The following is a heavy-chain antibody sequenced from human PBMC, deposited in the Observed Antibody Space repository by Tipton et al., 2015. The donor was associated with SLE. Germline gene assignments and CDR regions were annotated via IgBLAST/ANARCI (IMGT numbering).Heavy chain of an antibody. CDR1: GGSFSGYY. D-gene: IGHD6-13*01. Sequence: TLSLTCAVYGGSFSGYYWSWIRQPPGKGLEWIGEINHSGRTNYNPSLKSRVTISVDTSKNQFSLKLSSVTAADTAVYYCARGGGPGIAAAGTSYYYGMDVWGQGTTVTVSS. J-gene: IGHJ6*02. V-gene: IGHV4-34*01. CDR3: ARGGGPGIAAAGTSYYYGMDV. CDR2: INHSGRT.